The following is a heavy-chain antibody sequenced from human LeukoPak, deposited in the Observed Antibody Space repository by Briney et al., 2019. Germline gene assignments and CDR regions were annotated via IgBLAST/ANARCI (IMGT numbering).Heavy chain of an antibody. Sequence: GASVKVSCKASGYTFTSYYMHWVRQAPGQGLEWMGIINPSGGSTSYAQKFQGRVTITADESTSTAYMELSSLRSEDTAVYYCARAERGSYYTPWYWGQGTLVTVSS. J-gene: IGHJ4*02. CDR2: INPSGGST. V-gene: IGHV1-46*01. D-gene: IGHD1-26*01. CDR3: ARAERGSYYTPWY. CDR1: GYTFTSYY.